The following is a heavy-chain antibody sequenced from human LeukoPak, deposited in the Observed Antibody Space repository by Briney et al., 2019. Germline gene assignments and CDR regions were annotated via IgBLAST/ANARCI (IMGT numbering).Heavy chain of an antibody. D-gene: IGHD5-18*01. CDR2: ITGSAGST. J-gene: IGHJ4*02. V-gene: IGHV3-23*01. CDR1: GFAFGSYA. Sequence: GGSLRLSCTTSGFAFGSYAMTWVRQAPGKGLEWVSTITGSAGSTNYADSVKGRFTISRDNSKDTLYLQMDSLRAEDTAVYFCAKARQPYSYTWEYYFDYWGQGTLVTVSS. CDR3: AKARQPYSYTWEYYFDY.